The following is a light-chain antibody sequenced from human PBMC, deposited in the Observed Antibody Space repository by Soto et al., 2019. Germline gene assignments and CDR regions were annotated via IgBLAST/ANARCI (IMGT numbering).Light chain of an antibody. CDR1: QSVSSN. CDR3: QQYKKWPLT. V-gene: IGKV3D-15*01. J-gene: IGKJ4*01. CDR2: GAS. Sequence: EIVMTQSPATLSVSPGERATLSCRASQSVSSNFAWYQQKPGQAPRLLVYGASTRATGIPARFSGSGSGTEFTLTISGLQYEDFALYYCQQYKKWPLTFGGGTKVEIK.